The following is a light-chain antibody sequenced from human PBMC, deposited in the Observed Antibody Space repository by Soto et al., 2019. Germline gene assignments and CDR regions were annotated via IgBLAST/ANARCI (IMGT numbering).Light chain of an antibody. CDR3: SLYTSENAYV. J-gene: IGLJ1*01. CDR2: EVS. CDR1: STDLVSYNR. V-gene: IGLV2-18*01. Sequence: SALTQPPSVSGSPGQSVTISCTGTSTDLVSYNRVSWYQQPPGTAPKLMIYEVSKRPSGVPDRFSGSKSGNTASLTISGLQAADEADYYCSLYTSENAYVFGTGTKLTVL.